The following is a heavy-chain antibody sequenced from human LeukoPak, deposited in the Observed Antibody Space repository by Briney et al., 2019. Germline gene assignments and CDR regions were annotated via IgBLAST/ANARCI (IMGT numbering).Heavy chain of an antibody. V-gene: IGHV1-69*13. CDR2: IIPIFGTA. Sequence: SVKVSCKASGYTFTSYAMNWVRQAPGQGLEWMGGIIPIFGTANYAQKFQGRVTITADESTSTAYMELSSLRSEDTAVYYCARGAPTYYYDSSGYYPADWGQGTLVTVSS. CDR1: GYTFTSYA. CDR3: ARGAPTYYYDSSGYYPAD. D-gene: IGHD3-22*01. J-gene: IGHJ4*02.